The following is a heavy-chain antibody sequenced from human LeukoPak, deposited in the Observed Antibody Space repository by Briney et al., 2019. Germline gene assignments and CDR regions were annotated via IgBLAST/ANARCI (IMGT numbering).Heavy chain of an antibody. V-gene: IGHV3-33*01. CDR2: IWYDGSNK. CDR1: GFTFSSYG. J-gene: IGHJ4*02. D-gene: IGHD6-13*01. Sequence: GRSLRLSCAASGFTFSSYGMHWVRQAPGKGLEWVAVIWYDGSNKYYADSVKGRFTISRDNSKNTLYLQMNSLRAEDTAVYYCARVRYSGSWYADYWGQGTLVTVSS. CDR3: ARVRYSGSWYADY.